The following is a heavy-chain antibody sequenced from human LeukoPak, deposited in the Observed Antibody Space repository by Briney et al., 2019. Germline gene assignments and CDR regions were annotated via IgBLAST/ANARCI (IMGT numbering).Heavy chain of an antibody. CDR1: GFTVSSNY. J-gene: IGHJ4*02. V-gene: IGHV3-53*05. CDR2: IYSGGST. Sequence: GGSLRLSCAASGFTVSSNYMNWVRQAPGKGLEWVSVIYSGGSTYYADSVKGRFTISRDNSKNTLYLQMNSLRAEDTAVYYCARDRYSSGWYGDFDCWGQGTLVTVSS. D-gene: IGHD6-19*01. CDR3: ARDRYSSGWYGDFDC.